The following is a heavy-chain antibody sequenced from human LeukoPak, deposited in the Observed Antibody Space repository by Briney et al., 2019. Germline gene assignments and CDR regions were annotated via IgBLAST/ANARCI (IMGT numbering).Heavy chain of an antibody. D-gene: IGHD1-7*01. CDR2: IYYSGST. Sequence: PSETLSLTCTVSGGSISSYYWSWIRQPPGKGLEWIGYIYYSGSTNYNPSLKSRVTISVDTSKNQFSLKLSSVTAADTAVYYCARHSQTNWNYSFDIWGQGTMVTVSS. CDR3: ARHSQTNWNYSFDI. V-gene: IGHV4-59*08. CDR1: GGSISSYY. J-gene: IGHJ3*02.